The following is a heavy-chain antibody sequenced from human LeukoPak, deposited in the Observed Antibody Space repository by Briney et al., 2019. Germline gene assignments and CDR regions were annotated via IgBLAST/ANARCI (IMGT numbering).Heavy chain of an antibody. Sequence: PSETLSLTCAVYGGSFSGYYWSWIRQPPGKGLEWIGEINHSGSTNYNPSLKSRVTISVDTSKNQFSLKLSSVTAADTAVYYCASILTGYYLTDYWGQGTLVTVSS. V-gene: IGHV4-34*01. CDR1: GGSFSGYY. CDR3: ASILTGYYLTDY. D-gene: IGHD3-9*01. J-gene: IGHJ4*02. CDR2: INHSGST.